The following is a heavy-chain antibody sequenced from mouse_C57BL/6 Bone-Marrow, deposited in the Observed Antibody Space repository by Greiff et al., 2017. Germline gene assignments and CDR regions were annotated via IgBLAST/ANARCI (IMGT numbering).Heavy chain of an antibody. Sequence: EVQGVESGGGLVQSGRSLRLSCATSGFTFSDFYMEWVRQAPGKGLEWIAASRNKANDYTTEYSASVKGRFIVSRDTSQSILYLQMNALRAEDTAIYYCARDADYHWYFDVWGTGTTVTVSS. CDR3: ARDADYHWYFDV. D-gene: IGHD2-4*01. V-gene: IGHV7-1*01. CDR2: SRNKANDYTT. CDR1: GFTFSDFY. J-gene: IGHJ1*03.